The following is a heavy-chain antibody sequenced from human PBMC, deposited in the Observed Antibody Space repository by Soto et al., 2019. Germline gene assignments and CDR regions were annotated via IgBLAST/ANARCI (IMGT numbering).Heavy chain of an antibody. V-gene: IGHV4-61*01. CDR1: GGSVSSGPYY. D-gene: IGHD6-13*01. J-gene: IGHJ4*02. CDR2: IFYSGDT. CDR3: ARFEKRYSSSFGY. Sequence: PSETLSLTCTVSGGSVSSGPYYWNWVWQPPGKGLEWIGHIFYSGDTKYNPSLKNRVAISVDTSKSQFPLRLSSVTAADTAVYYCARFEKRYSSSFGYWGQGTLVTVSS.